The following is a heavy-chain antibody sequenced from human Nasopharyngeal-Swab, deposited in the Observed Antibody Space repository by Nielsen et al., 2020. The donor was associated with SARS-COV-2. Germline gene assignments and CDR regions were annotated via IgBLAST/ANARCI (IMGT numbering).Heavy chain of an antibody. Sequence: ASVKVSCKASGYTFTGYYMHWVRQAPGQGLEWMGRINPNSGGTNYAQKFQGRVTMTRDTSISTAYMELSRLRSDDTAVYYCARDNYGSGSYYPYYYYYGMDVWGQGTTVTVSS. CDR1: GYTFTGYY. J-gene: IGHJ6*02. D-gene: IGHD3-10*01. CDR2: INPNSGGT. CDR3: ARDNYGSGSYYPYYYYYGMDV. V-gene: IGHV1-2*06.